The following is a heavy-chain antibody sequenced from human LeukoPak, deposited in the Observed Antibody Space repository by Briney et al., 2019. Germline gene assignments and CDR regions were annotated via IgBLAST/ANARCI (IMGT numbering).Heavy chain of an antibody. J-gene: IGHJ4*02. Sequence: PGGSLRLSCAASGFTFSNFPMTWVRQAPGKGLEPFSSISGSGGDTYYTDSVKGRFTISRDNSMNTLYLQMNSLRPEDSAVYYCARDAHYIAVAGTYFDYWGQGTLVTVSS. CDR3: ARDAHYIAVAGTYFDY. CDR2: ISGSGGDT. V-gene: IGHV3-23*01. D-gene: IGHD6-19*01. CDR1: GFTFSNFP.